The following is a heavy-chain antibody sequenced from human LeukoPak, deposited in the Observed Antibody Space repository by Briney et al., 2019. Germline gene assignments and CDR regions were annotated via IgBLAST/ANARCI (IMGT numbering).Heavy chain of an antibody. V-gene: IGHV1-46*01. CDR1: GYTFTSYY. CDR3: ARDLGITMIVNYFDY. D-gene: IGHD3-22*01. J-gene: IGHJ4*02. CDR2: INPSGGAT. Sequence: ASVKVSCKASGYTFTSYYMHWVRQAPGQGLEWMGIINPSGGATTYAQKFQGRVTMTRDTSTSTLYMELSSLRSEDTAVYYCARDLGITMIVNYFDYWGQGTLVTVSS.